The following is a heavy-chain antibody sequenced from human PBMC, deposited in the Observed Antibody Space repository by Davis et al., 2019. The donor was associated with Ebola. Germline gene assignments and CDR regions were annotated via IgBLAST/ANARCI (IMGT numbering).Heavy chain of an antibody. CDR3: ARAALRGSYRFRDAFDI. D-gene: IGHD3-16*02. CDR1: GGSISSYY. Sequence: PSETLSLTCTVSGGSISSYYWSWIRQPPGKGLEWIGYIYYSGSTNYNPSLKSRVTISVDTSKNQFSLKLSSVTAADTAVYYCARAALRGSYRFRDAFDIWGQGTMVTVSS. J-gene: IGHJ3*02. CDR2: IYYSGST. V-gene: IGHV4-59*01.